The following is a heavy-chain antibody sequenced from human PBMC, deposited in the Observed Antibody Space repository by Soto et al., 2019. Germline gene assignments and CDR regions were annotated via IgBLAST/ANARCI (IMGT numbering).Heavy chain of an antibody. Sequence: QVQLVQSGAEVKKPGSSVKVSCKASGGTFSSYTMSWVRQAPGQGLQWMGRIIPVLDITNSAQKFQDGVTITADRSTGTAYMERSSPSFVATPLYYCAPGGQPVAFSEGLGYWVPGTLVTVAS. CDR3: APGGQPVAFSEGLGY. V-gene: IGHV1-69*02. D-gene: IGHD3-16*01. CDR1: GGTFSSYT. CDR2: IIPVLDIT. J-gene: IGHJ4*02.